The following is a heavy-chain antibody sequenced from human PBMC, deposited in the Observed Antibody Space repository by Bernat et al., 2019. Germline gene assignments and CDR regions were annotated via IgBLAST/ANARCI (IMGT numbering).Heavy chain of an antibody. J-gene: IGHJ4*02. D-gene: IGHD3-10*01. CDR3: ARGLGVYGSGSWADY. Sequence: EVQLVESGGGLVKPGGSLRLSCAASGFTFSSYSMNWVRQAPGKGLEWVSSISSSSSYIYYADSVKGRFTISRDNAMNSLYLQMNSLRAEDTAVYYCARGLGVYGSGSWADYWGQGTLVTVSS. V-gene: IGHV3-21*01. CDR2: ISSSSSYI. CDR1: GFTFSSYS.